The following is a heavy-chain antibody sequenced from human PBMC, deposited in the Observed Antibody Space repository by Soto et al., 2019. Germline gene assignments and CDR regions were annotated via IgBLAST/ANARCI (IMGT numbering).Heavy chain of an antibody. CDR3: ASAGNDSGSYWSGSFDP. V-gene: IGHV4-30-4*01. J-gene: IGHJ5*02. D-gene: IGHD3-10*01. CDR1: GGSISSGDYY. Sequence: SETLSLTCTVSGGSISSGDYYWSWIRQPPGKGLEWIGDIYYSGSTYYNPSLKSRITISVDTSKNQFSLKLSSVTAADTAVYYCASAGNDSGSYWSGSFDPWGQGTLVTVSS. CDR2: IYYSGST.